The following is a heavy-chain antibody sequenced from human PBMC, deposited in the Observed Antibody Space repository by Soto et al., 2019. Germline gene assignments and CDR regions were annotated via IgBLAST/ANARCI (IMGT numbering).Heavy chain of an antibody. J-gene: IGHJ6*02. CDR1: GDRVSSSSVA. V-gene: IGHV6-1*01. CDR3: ARSEEDSDYYYYGLDV. Sequence: PSQTLSLTCVISGDRVSSSSVAWNWVRQSPSRGLEWLGRTYYRSRWYSDFAVSARGRMVINADTSKNQFSLQLNSVTPEDTAVYFCARSEEDSDYYYYGLDVWGQGTTVAVSS. CDR2: TYYRSRWYS. D-gene: IGHD2-15*01.